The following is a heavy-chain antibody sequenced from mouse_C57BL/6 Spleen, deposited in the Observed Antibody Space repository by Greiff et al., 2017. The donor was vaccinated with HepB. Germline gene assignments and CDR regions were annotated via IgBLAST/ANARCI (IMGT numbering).Heavy chain of an antibody. CDR3: AREGVYYEYLFAY. CDR2: IYPGDGDT. CDR1: GYAFSSYW. J-gene: IGHJ3*01. Sequence: VQLQQSGAELVKPGASVKISCKASGYAFSSYWMNWVKQRPGKGLEWIGQIYPGDGDTNYNGKFKGKATLTADKSSSTAYMQLSSLTSEDSAVYLCAREGVYYEYLFAYWGQGTLVTVSA. D-gene: IGHD2-4*01. V-gene: IGHV1-80*01.